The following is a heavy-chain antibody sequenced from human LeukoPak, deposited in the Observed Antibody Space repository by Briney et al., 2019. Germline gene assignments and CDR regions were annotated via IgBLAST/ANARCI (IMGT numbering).Heavy chain of an antibody. CDR2: IDHSGST. J-gene: IGHJ4*02. D-gene: IGHD6-19*01. V-gene: IGHV4-38-2*02. CDR1: GGSFSGYY. Sequence: PSETLSFTCAVYGGSFSGYYWGWIRQPPGKGLEWIGSIDHSGSTYYNSTLTSRVTISVVTSKNQFSLKLRSVTAADTAVFYCARDSALAQAVMFDYWGQGTLVTVSS. CDR3: ARDSALAQAVMFDY.